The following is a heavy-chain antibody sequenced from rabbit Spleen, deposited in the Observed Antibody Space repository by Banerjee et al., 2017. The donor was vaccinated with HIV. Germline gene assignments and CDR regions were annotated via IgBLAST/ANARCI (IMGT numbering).Heavy chain of an antibody. Sequence: QEQLVESGGGLVKPGASLTLTCKASGFSFSTKAVMCWVRQAPGKGLEWIACINAVTGKAVYASWAKGRFTFSKTSSTTVTLQMTSLTAADTATYFCAREDKADDYYDLWGQGTLVTVS. V-gene: IGHV1S45*01. CDR3: AREDKADDYYDL. J-gene: IGHJ3*01. CDR1: GFSFSTKAV. CDR2: INAVTGKA. D-gene: IGHD2-1*01.